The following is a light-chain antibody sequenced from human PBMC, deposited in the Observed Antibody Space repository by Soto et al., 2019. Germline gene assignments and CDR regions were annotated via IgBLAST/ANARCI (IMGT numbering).Light chain of an antibody. CDR3: TSWTTSTTMI. CDR2: DVN. CDR1: GGDIGAYNF. V-gene: IGLV2-14*03. Sequence: QSALTHPASGSGSPGQSTTISCTGTGGDIGAYNFVSWYQQHPGKAPKLMLYDVNIRPSGVSNRFSGSKSGNTASLTISGLQAEDEADYYCTSWTTSTTMIFGGGTKVTVL. J-gene: IGLJ2*01.